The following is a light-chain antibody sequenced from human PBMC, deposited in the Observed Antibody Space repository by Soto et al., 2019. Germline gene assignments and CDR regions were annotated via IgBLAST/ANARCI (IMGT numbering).Light chain of an antibody. CDR2: DVS. V-gene: IGLV2-11*01. Sequence: QSALTQPRSVSGSPGQSVTISCTGTSSDVGGYNYVSWYQQHPGKAPKLMIYDVSKRPSGVPDRVSGSKSGNTASLTIAGLQAEDEADDYCCSYAGSYIVFGTGTKVTGL. CDR3: CSYAGSYIV. J-gene: IGLJ1*01. CDR1: SSDVGGYNY.